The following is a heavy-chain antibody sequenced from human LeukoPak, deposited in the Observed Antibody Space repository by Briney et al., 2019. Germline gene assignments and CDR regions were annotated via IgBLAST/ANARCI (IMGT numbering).Heavy chain of an antibody. CDR2: IGTAGDT. CDR1: GFTFSSYD. J-gene: IGHJ4*02. V-gene: IGHV3-13*01. Sequence: GGSLRLSCAASGFTFSSYDMHWVRHATGKGLEWVSAIGTAGDTYYPGSVKGRFTISRENAKNSLYLQMNSLRAGDTAVYYCARAHRITGNIYYFDYWGQGTLVTVSS. D-gene: IGHD1-20*01. CDR3: ARAHRITGNIYYFDY.